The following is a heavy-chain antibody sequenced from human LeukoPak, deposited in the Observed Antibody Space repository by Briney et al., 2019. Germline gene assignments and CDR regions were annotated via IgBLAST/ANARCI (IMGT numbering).Heavy chain of an antibody. D-gene: IGHD2-15*01. CDR1: GFTFSSYA. Sequence: PGGSLRLSCAAPGFTFSSYAMSWVRQAPGKGLEWVSAISGSGGSTYYADSVKGRFTISRDNSKNTLYPQMNSLRAEDTAVYYCAKDRIYCSGGSCYYVSHYYGMDVWGQGTTVTVSS. CDR2: ISGSGGST. V-gene: IGHV3-23*01. CDR3: AKDRIYCSGGSCYYVSHYYGMDV. J-gene: IGHJ6*02.